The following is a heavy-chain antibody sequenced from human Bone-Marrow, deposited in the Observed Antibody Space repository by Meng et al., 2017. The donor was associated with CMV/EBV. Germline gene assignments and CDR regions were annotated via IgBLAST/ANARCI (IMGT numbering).Heavy chain of an antibody. CDR2: ISTSGSAR. Sequence: GGSLRLSCAASGFKFSSYEINWVRQAPGKGLEWVSCISTSGSARYFADSVKGRFTISRDNTKNSLYLQMSSLRAEDTAVYFCAKAAYSDYGYYYYGMDVWGQGTTVTVSS. CDR1: GFKFSSYE. V-gene: IGHV3-48*03. J-gene: IGHJ6*02. CDR3: AKAAYSDYGYYYYGMDV. D-gene: IGHD5-12*01.